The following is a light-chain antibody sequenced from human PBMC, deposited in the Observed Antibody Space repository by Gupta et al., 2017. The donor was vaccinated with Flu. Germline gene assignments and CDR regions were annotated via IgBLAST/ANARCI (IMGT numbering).Light chain of an antibody. CDR2: QIS. Sequence: DVVMTPSPLSLPVPLGQPASISCRSTQSLVYRDGNIYLNWFRQRPGQSPRRLIYQISNRDSGVPDRVSGSGSGTDFTLMISRVEAEDVGMYYCMQGTHWPYTFGQGTKLEIK. CDR1: QSLVYRDGNIY. CDR3: MQGTHWPYT. J-gene: IGKJ2*01. V-gene: IGKV2-30*01.